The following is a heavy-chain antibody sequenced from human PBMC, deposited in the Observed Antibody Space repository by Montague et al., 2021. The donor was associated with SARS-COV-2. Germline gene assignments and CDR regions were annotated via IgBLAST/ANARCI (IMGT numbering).Heavy chain of an antibody. D-gene: IGHD6-19*01. CDR2: IGIRSSYT. J-gene: IGHJ4*02. CDR3: VTVAEALRPYYFDY. V-gene: IGHV3-11*06. CDR1: GFAFSNYY. Sequence: SLRLSCAASGFAFSNYYMSWVRQAPGKGLEWVSYIGIRSSYTNYADSVKGRFTISRDNAKNSLDLQMNSLRVEDTAVYYCVTVAEALRPYYFDYWGRGTMVTVSS.